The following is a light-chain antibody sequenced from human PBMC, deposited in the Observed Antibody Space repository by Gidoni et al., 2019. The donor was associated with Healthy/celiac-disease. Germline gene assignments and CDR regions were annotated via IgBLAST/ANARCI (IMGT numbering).Light chain of an antibody. Sequence: IQMTQSPSSLSASVGDRVTITCRANQSISSYLNWYQQKPGKAPKLLIYAESSLQSGVPSRFSGSGSGTDFTLTISSLQPEDFATCYCQKSYSTHWTFGQGTKVEIK. CDR1: QSISSY. CDR2: AES. J-gene: IGKJ1*01. CDR3: QKSYSTHWT. V-gene: IGKV1-39*01.